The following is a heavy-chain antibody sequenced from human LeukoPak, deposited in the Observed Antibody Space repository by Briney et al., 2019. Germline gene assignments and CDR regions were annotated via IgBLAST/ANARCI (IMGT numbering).Heavy chain of an antibody. Sequence: GGSLTLSCAASGFTFSSYAMSWVRQAPGKGLEWVSDISDSGDITYYADPVKGRFTISRANSKKTLYLQITSLRAEDTAVYYCAKSQRGYYPRRTYYYYMDVWGKGTTVTVSS. CDR1: GFTFSSYA. CDR2: ISDSGDIT. V-gene: IGHV3-23*01. J-gene: IGHJ6*03. D-gene: IGHD1-26*01. CDR3: AKSQRGYYPRRTYYYYMDV.